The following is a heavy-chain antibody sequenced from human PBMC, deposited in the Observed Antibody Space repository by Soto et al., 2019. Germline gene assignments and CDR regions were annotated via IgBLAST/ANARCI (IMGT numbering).Heavy chain of an antibody. Sequence: SETLSLTCTVSGGSISSSSYYWGWIRQPPGKGLEWIGSIYYSGSTYYNPSLKSRVTISVDTSKNQFSLKLSSVTAADTAVYYCARRYTVTLNAFDIWGQGTMVTVSS. CDR2: IYYSGST. CDR1: GGSISSSSYY. CDR3: ARRYTVTLNAFDI. V-gene: IGHV4-39*01. D-gene: IGHD4-17*01. J-gene: IGHJ3*02.